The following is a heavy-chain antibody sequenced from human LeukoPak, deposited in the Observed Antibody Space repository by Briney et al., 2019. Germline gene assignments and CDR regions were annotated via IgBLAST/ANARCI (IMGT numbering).Heavy chain of an antibody. CDR1: GFTFSSYW. CDR3: AKEEQEAYSGYVLYWYFDL. Sequence: TGGSLRLSCAATGFTFSSYWMSWVRQAPGKGLEWVANIKQDGSEKYYVDSVKGRFTNSRDNAKNSLYLQMNSLRAEDTAVYYCAKEEQEAYSGYVLYWYFDLWGRGTLVTVSS. J-gene: IGHJ2*01. D-gene: IGHD5-12*01. V-gene: IGHV3-7*03. CDR2: IKQDGSEK.